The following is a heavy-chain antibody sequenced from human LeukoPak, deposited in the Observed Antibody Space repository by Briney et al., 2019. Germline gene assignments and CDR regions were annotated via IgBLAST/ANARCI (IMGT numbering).Heavy chain of an antibody. CDR1: GYTFTSFG. CDR2: MNPNTGNT. CDR3: ARMDGRARLNWFAP. J-gene: IGHJ5*02. D-gene: IGHD3-16*01. V-gene: IGHV1-8*01. Sequence: ASVKVSCKASGYTFTSFGINWVRQATGQGLEWRGWMNPNTGNTGYAQKFQGRVTMTRDTSISTAYMELSSLRSDETAVYYCARMDGRARLNWFAPWGQGTLVTVSS.